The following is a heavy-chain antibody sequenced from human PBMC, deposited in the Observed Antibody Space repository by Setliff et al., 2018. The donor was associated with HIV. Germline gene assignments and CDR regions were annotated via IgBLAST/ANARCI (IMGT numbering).Heavy chain of an antibody. D-gene: IGHD3-10*01. Sequence: SETLSLTCPVSGCSISNGYYYWSWIRQPAGKGLEWIGHIYTSEHTKYNPPLKSRVTISVDTSKNHFSLKLSSVTAADTAVYYCARGGREYGVNYDYYYMDVWG. CDR1: GCSISNGYYY. J-gene: IGHJ6*03. CDR3: ARGGREYGVNYDYYYMDV. CDR2: IYTSEHT. V-gene: IGHV4-61*09.